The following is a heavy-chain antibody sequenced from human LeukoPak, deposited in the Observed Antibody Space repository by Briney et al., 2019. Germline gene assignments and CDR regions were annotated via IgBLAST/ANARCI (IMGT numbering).Heavy chain of an antibody. V-gene: IGHV3-7*05. Sequence: GGSLRLPCAAYGFTFSRSWMNWVRQAPGKGLEWVANMKHDGSEKFYVDSVKGRFTISSDNAKNSLYLQMNSLRAEDTAVYYCAKVSYNYGPFDYWGQGTLVTVSS. CDR1: GFTFSRSW. CDR2: MKHDGSEK. D-gene: IGHD5-18*01. CDR3: AKVSYNYGPFDY. J-gene: IGHJ4*02.